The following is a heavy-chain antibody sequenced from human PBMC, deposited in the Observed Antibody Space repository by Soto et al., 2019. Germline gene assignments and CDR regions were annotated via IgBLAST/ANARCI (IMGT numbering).Heavy chain of an antibody. CDR2: IWYDGRNK. Sequence: QVQLVESGGGVVQPGRSLRLSCAASGFTFSSYGMHWVRQAPGKGLEWVAVIWYDGRNKYYADSVKGRFTISRDNSKNPLYLQMNSLSAEDTAVYYCARDRGVGGSWLDYWGQGTLVTVSS. D-gene: IGHD6-13*01. CDR3: ARDRGVGGSWLDY. J-gene: IGHJ4*02. V-gene: IGHV3-33*01. CDR1: GFTFSSYG.